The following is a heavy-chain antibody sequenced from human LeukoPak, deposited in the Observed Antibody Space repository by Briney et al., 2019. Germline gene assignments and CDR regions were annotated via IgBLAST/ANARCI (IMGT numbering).Heavy chain of an antibody. Sequence: GGSLRLSCAASGFTFSSFSMNWVRQAPGKGLEWISYIASSSSSMYYADSVKGRFTISRDNAKNSLYLQMNSLTAEDTAAYYCARVIGSYGDSAYWGQETLVTVSS. V-gene: IGHV3-48*04. J-gene: IGHJ4*02. D-gene: IGHD4-17*01. CDR3: ARVIGSYGDSAY. CDR1: GFTFSSFS. CDR2: IASSSSSM.